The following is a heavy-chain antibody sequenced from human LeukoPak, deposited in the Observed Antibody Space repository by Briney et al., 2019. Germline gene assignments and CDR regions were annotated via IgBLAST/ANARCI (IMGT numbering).Heavy chain of an antibody. CDR3: ARGFEGRASGAGY. CDR2: MSVSSGLI. Sequence: GGSLRLSCAASGFTFSRYSMNWVRQPPGKGLEWVSSMSVSSGLIYYADSVKGRFTVSRENAKNSLYLQMNSPRADDNAVYYCARGFEGRASGAGYWGRGTLVTVSS. J-gene: IGHJ4*02. V-gene: IGHV3-21*01. D-gene: IGHD3-16*01. CDR1: GFTFSRYS.